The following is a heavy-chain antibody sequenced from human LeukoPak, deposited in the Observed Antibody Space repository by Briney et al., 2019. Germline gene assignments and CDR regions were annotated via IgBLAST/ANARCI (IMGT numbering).Heavy chain of an antibody. Sequence: GGSLRLSCAASGFXFSSYGMSWVRQAPGKGLEWVSASGGDGGSTYADSVKGRFTISRDNSKNTLYLQMNGLRAEDTATYYCARALNTWYFVLWGGGNRFTVSS. J-gene: IGHJ2*01. CDR2: SGGDGGST. CDR1: GFXFSSYG. CDR3: ARALNTWYFVL. V-gene: IGHV3-23*01.